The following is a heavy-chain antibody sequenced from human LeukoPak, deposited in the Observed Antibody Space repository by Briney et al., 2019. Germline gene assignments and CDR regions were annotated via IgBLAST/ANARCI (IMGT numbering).Heavy chain of an antibody. Sequence: PGGSLRLSCAASGFTFSSYEMNWVRQAPGKGLGWVSYISSSGSTIYYADSVKGRFTISRDNAKNSLYLQMNSLRAEDTAVYYCARGGSVVVTAFRLDYWGQGTLVTVSS. J-gene: IGHJ4*02. CDR2: ISSSGSTI. CDR1: GFTFSSYE. V-gene: IGHV3-48*03. CDR3: ARGGSVVVTAFRLDY. D-gene: IGHD2-21*02.